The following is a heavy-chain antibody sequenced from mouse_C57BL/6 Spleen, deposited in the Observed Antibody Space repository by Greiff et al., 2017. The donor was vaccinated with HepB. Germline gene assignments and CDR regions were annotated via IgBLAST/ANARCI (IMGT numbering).Heavy chain of an antibody. Sequence: EVNVVESGGDLVKPGGSLKLSCAVSGFTFSSYGLSWVRQTSDKRLEWVATISSGGSYTYYPDSVKGRFTISRDNAKNTLYLQMRSLKSEDTAMYECAGQKLEPWFAYWGQGTLVTVSA. J-gene: IGHJ3*01. D-gene: IGHD4-1*01. CDR3: AGQKLEPWFAY. CDR2: ISSGGSYT. CDR1: GFTFSSYG. V-gene: IGHV5-6*01.